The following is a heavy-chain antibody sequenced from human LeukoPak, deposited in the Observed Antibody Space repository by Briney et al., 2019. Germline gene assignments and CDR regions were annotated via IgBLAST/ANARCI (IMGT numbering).Heavy chain of an antibody. Sequence: PGRSLRLSCAPAGSTFSSYATGWARPPPGRGRGWVSSIMVGGGSTSYAASVKGRLTISRVNSKNTLYLQMNSLRAEDTAVYYCAKSISAYYYDSSGYSQGYWGQGTLVTVSS. V-gene: IGHV3-23*01. CDR1: GSTFSSYA. J-gene: IGHJ4*02. D-gene: IGHD3-22*01. CDR3: AKSISAYYYDSSGYSQGY. CDR2: IMVGGGST.